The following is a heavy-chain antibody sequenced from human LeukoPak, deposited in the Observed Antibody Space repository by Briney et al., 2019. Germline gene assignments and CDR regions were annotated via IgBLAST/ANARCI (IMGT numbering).Heavy chain of an antibody. CDR2: VFYSGST. Sequence: SETLSLTCTVSGGSIGSYYWSWIRQPPRQGLEWIGYVFYSGSTNYNPSLKSRVTISVHMSKHQFSLKLTSVTAADTAVYYCAREVGDYVGVFAYWGQGTLVTVSS. D-gene: IGHD4-17*01. CDR3: AREVGDYVGVFAY. V-gene: IGHV4-59*01. J-gene: IGHJ4*02. CDR1: GGSIGSYY.